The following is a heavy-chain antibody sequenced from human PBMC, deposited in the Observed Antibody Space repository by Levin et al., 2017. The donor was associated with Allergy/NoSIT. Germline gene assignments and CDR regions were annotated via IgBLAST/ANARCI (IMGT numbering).Heavy chain of an antibody. CDR1: GFPFSNYA. CDR3: AKDGTSGSGSYYLGTFDI. Sequence: LSLTCAASGFPFSNYAMAWVRQAPGEGLEWVSGISISGDKTYYADSVKGRFTISRDNSKNTLYAQMDSLRAEDTALYYCAKDGTSGSGSYYLGTFDIWGQGTMVTVSS. V-gene: IGHV3-23*01. CDR2: ISISGDKT. D-gene: IGHD3-10*01. J-gene: IGHJ3*02.